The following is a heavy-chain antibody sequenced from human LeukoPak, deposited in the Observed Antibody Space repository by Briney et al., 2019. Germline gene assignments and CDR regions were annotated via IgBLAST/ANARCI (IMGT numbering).Heavy chain of an antibody. CDR1: GFTFSSYT. Sequence: GGSLRLSCAASGFTFSSYTMNWVRQAPGKGLEWVSSISSSRSSIYYADSMKGRFTISRDNAKNSLYLQMNSLRAEDTAVYYCAKSFWWFGEFSPFDYWGQGTLITVSS. CDR2: ISSSRSSI. V-gene: IGHV3-21*01. D-gene: IGHD3-10*01. CDR3: AKSFWWFGEFSPFDY. J-gene: IGHJ4*02.